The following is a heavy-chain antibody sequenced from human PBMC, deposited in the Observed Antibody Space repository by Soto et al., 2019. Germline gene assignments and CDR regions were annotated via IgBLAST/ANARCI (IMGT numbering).Heavy chain of an antibody. J-gene: IGHJ5*02. CDR2: ISHDGGAT. D-gene: IGHD6-13*01. Sequence: QEQLVESGGGVVQSGRSLRLSCAASGFTFSTSGMHWIRQAPGKGLEWVAMISHDGGATYYVDSVKGRFTISRDTDKNTLHLQMDSLRPEDTATYYCAKDWGSSGWYNWFDPWGQGTLVTVSS. CDR1: GFTFSTSG. V-gene: IGHV3-30*18. CDR3: AKDWGSSGWYNWFDP.